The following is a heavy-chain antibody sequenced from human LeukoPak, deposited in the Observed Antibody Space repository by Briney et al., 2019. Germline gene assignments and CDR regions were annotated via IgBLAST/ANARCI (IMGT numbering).Heavy chain of an antibody. V-gene: IGHV1-69*13. Sequence: SVKVSCKASGGTFSSYAISWVRQAPGQGLEWMGGIIPIFGTANYAQKFQGRVTITADESTSTAYMELSSLRSEDTAVYYRARERHCSSTSCTPLGYWSQGTLVTVSS. D-gene: IGHD2-2*01. CDR2: IIPIFGTA. CDR1: GGTFSSYA. CDR3: ARERHCSSTSCTPLGY. J-gene: IGHJ4*02.